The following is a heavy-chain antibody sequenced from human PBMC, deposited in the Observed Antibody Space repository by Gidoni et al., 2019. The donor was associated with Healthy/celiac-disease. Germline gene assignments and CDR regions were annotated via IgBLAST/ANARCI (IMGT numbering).Heavy chain of an antibody. V-gene: IGHV3-30-3*01. CDR2: ISYDGSNK. J-gene: IGHJ4*02. Sequence: VQLAESGGGVVQPGRSLRLSCAAPGFTFSSYAMHWVRQAPGKGLEWVAVISYDGSNKYYADSVKGRFTISRDNSKNTLYLQMNSQRAEDTAVYYCARDIALFDGSTSCSLDYWGQGTLVTVSS. CDR3: ARDIALFDGSTSCSLDY. D-gene: IGHD2-2*01. CDR1: GFTFSSYA.